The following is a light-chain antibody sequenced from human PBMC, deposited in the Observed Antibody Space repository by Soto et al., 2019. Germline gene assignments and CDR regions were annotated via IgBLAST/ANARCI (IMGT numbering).Light chain of an antibody. CDR1: QSVTSY. CDR3: QQYGSSGT. J-gene: IGKJ1*01. CDR2: GAS. Sequence: EIVLTQSPATLSLSPGERATLSCWASQSVTSYLAWYQQKPGQAPRLLIYGASNRATGIPDRFSGSGSGTDFTLTISRLEPEDFAVYYCQQYGSSGTFGQGTKVDIK. V-gene: IGKV3-20*01.